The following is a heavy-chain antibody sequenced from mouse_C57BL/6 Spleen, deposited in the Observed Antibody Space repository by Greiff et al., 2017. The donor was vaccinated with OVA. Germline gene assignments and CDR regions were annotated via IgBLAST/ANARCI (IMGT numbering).Heavy chain of an antibody. J-gene: IGHJ4*01. D-gene: IGHD2-1*01. V-gene: IGHV1-55*01. CDR3: AIFYCNLYAKDL. Sequence: QVQLQQPRAELVKPGASVKMSCKASGYTFTSYWITWVKQRPGQGLEWIGDIYPGSGSTNYNEKFKSKATLTVDTSSSTAYMQLSSLTSEDSAVYLRAIFYCNLYAKDLWGQGNSVTVSS. CDR2: IYPGSGST. CDR1: GYTFTSYW.